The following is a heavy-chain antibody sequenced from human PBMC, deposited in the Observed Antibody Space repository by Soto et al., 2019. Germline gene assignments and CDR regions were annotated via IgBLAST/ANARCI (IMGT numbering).Heavy chain of an antibody. J-gene: IGHJ4*02. D-gene: IGHD3-3*02. CDR3: ARPLGALQTYSFHY. CDR1: GYSFTNYW. Sequence: EVQLVQSGAEVKKPGESLKISCKGSGYSFTNYWIGWVRQMPGKGLEWMGIIDPGDSDTRYSPSFQGQVTISADKTISNAYLQWSSLRASDTAMYYCARPLGALQTYSFHYWGQGTLVTVSS. V-gene: IGHV5-51*01. CDR2: IDPGDSDT.